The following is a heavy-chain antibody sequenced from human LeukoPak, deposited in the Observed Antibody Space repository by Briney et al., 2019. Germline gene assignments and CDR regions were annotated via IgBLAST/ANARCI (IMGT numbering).Heavy chain of an antibody. CDR3: ARLVSYYDSSGYYYFAGNFDI. CDR2: IYPGDSDT. J-gene: IGHJ3*02. Sequence: GESLKISCKGSGYSFTSYWIGWVRQMPGKGLEWMGIIYPGDSDTRYSPSFQGQVTISADKSISTAYLQWSSLKASDTAMYYCARLVSYYDSSGYYYFAGNFDIWGQGTMVTVPS. CDR1: GYSFTSYW. D-gene: IGHD3-22*01. V-gene: IGHV5-51*01.